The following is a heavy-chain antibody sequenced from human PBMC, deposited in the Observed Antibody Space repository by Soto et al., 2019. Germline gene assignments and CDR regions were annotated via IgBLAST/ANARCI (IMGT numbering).Heavy chain of an antibody. D-gene: IGHD6-19*01. V-gene: IGHV1-46*01. J-gene: IGHJ6*02. CDR1: VYTFSCYY. CDR3: ARDPGIAVAGSDPHYYGMDV. CDR2: VNPSGGSP. Sequence: XSVKVSCKASVYTFSCYYIHWVRQAPGQGLEWMGVVNPSGGSPSYAQKFQGRVTMTRDTSTSTVYMELISLRSEDTALYYCARDPGIAVAGSDPHYYGMDVWGQGTTVTVSS.